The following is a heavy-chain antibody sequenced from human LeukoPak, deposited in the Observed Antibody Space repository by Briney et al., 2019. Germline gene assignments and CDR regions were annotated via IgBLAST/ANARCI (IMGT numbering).Heavy chain of an antibody. CDR3: TRHHDYGDKIDY. J-gene: IGHJ4*02. D-gene: IGHD4-23*01. Sequence: SETLSLTRTVSGGSVTSASHYWAWIRQPPGKGLEWIGSIHYSGSTYYSPSLKSRLTISGDTSKSQFSLKLTFVTAADTAVYYCTRHHDYGDKIDYWGQGTLVTFSS. V-gene: IGHV4-39*01. CDR2: IHYSGST. CDR1: GGSVTSASHY.